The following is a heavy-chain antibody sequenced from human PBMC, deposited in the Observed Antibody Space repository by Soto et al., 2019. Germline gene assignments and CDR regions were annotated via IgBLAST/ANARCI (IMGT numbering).Heavy chain of an antibody. CDR3: ARDLRFSSTNYFDF. CDR1: GFLFTDYY. Sequence: GGSLRLSCTASGFLFTDYYMSWIRQPPGKGLEWLAYIDGSSDYTNSADSVKGRFTISRDNAKNSVFPQMNNLRADDTAVYYCARDLRFSSTNYFDFWGRGTLVTVSS. J-gene: IGHJ4*02. D-gene: IGHD2-8*01. CDR2: IDGSSDYT. V-gene: IGHV3-11*06.